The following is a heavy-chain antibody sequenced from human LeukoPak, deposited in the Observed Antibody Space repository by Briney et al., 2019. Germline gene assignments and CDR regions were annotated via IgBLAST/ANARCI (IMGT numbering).Heavy chain of an antibody. CDR3: AKDHCSSSSCSHHFDY. D-gene: IGHD2-2*01. CDR1: GFTFSPYA. Sequence: PGGSLRLSCAASGFTFSPYAMTWVRQAPGKGLEWVSGISGRGGSTYCADSVKGRFTISRDNSKNTLYLQMNSLRAEDTAVYYCAKDHCSSSSCSHHFDYWGQGTLVTVSS. J-gene: IGHJ4*02. V-gene: IGHV3-23*01. CDR2: ISGRGGST.